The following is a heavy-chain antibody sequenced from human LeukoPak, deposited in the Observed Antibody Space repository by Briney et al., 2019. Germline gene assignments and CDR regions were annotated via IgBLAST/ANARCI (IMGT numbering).Heavy chain of an antibody. J-gene: IGHJ5*02. Sequence: SVKVSCKASGGTFSSYAISWVRQAPGQGLEWMGRIIPILGIANYAEKFQGRVTITADKSTSTAYMELSSLRSEDTAVYYCARDLGYYGSRASYNWFDPWGQGTLVTVSS. CDR3: ARDLGYYGSRASYNWFDP. D-gene: IGHD3-22*01. V-gene: IGHV1-69*04. CDR2: IIPILGIA. CDR1: GGTFSSYA.